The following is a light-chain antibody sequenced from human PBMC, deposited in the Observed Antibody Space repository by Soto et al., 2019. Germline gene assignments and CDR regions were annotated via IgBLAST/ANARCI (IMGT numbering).Light chain of an antibody. CDR1: QSVTSSY. CDR2: GAT. CDR3: QQYGRSPPWT. J-gene: IGKJ1*01. V-gene: IGKV3-20*01. Sequence: EIVLTQSPGTLSLSPGERATLSCRASQSVTSSYLAWYQQKPGQSPRLLIYGATCTATGIPDRFSGSGSGTDFTLTISRLEPEDFAVYYCQQYGRSPPWTFGQGTKVEIK.